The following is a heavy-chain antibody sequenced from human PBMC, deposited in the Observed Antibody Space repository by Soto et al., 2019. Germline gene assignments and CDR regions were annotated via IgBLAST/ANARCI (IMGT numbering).Heavy chain of an antibody. D-gene: IGHD2-15*01. Sequence: GASVKVSCKSSVYTFTSYSMHCVRPAPGQGLEWMGIINPSSGRTSYAQNFQGRVTMTSDTSTSIVYMEMSSLKSEDTAVYYCARDHNFGFILYAMDVWGQGTTVTVSS. CDR2: INPSSGRT. CDR3: ARDHNFGFILYAMDV. V-gene: IGHV1-46*01. J-gene: IGHJ6*02. CDR1: VYTFTSYS.